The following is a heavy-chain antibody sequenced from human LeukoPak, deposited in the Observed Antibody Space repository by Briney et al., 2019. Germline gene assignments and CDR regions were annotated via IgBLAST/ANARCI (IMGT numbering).Heavy chain of an antibody. CDR3: ARSAPPYSGSSVYYYMDV. CDR1: GGTFSSYA. CDR2: IIPIFGTA. V-gene: IGHV1-69*01. Sequence: SVKVSCKASGGTFSSYAISWVRQAPGQGLEWMGGIIPIFGTANYAQKFQGRVTITADESTSTAYMELSSLRSEDTAVYYCARSAPPYSGSSVYYYMDVWGKGTTVTVSS. D-gene: IGHD6-6*01. J-gene: IGHJ6*03.